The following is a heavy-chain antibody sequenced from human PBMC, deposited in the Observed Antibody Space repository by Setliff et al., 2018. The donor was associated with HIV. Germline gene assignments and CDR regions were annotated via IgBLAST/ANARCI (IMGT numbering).Heavy chain of an antibody. D-gene: IGHD6-19*01. Sequence: SETLSLTCTVSGGLITNDGYYWTWIRQHPEKGLEWIGEITHSGSTNYNPSLETRVTISVDTSKNQFSLKLSSVTAADTAVYYCAKGVAGLQYYYYYMDVWGKGTTVTVSS. V-gene: IGHV4-34*01. CDR3: AKGVAGLQYYYYYMDV. J-gene: IGHJ6*03. CDR2: ITHSGST. CDR1: GGLITNDGYY.